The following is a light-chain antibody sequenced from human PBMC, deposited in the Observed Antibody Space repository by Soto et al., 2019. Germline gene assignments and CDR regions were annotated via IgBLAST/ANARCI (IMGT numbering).Light chain of an antibody. J-gene: IGLJ1*01. V-gene: IGLV2-8*01. CDR3: SSYAGSNNLGV. CDR2: EVS. Sequence: QSVLTQPPSASGSPGQSVTISCTGTSKDIGGYNYVSWYQQHPGKAPKLMIYEVSKRPSGVPDRFSGFKSGNTASLTVSVLQVEDEADYYCSSYAGSNNLGVFGTGTKVTVL. CDR1: SKDIGGYNY.